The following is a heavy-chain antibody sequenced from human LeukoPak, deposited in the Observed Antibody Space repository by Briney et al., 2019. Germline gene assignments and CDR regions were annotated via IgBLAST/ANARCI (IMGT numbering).Heavy chain of an antibody. CDR3: AKDRVGATLYFDY. Sequence: PGGSLRLSCVGSGLTFTSYAMSWVRQAPGKGLEWVSAISGSGAVTYYADSVKGRFTISRDNSKNTVYLQMNSLRAEDTAVYYCAKDRVGATLYFDYWGQGTLVTVSS. D-gene: IGHD1-26*01. V-gene: IGHV3-23*01. CDR1: GLTFTSYA. CDR2: ISGSGAVT. J-gene: IGHJ4*02.